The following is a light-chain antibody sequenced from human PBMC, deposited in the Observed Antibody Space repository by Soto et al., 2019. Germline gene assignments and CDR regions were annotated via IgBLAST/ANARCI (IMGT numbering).Light chain of an antibody. Sequence: EIVLTQSPGTLSLSPGERATLSCRASQSVSSSYLAWYQHKPGQAPRLLIYGASSRATGIPDRFSGSGSGTDVTLTINRLEPEDFAVYYCQQFGSSPLTFGGGTKVEIK. CDR2: GAS. V-gene: IGKV3-20*01. J-gene: IGKJ4*01. CDR1: QSVSSSY. CDR3: QQFGSSPLT.